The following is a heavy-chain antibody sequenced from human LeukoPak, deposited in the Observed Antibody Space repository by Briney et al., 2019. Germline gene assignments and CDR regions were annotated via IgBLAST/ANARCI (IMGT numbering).Heavy chain of an antibody. CDR2: ISNNGGST. D-gene: IGHD6-13*01. CDR1: GFTFSSYA. V-gene: IGHV3-64*01. J-gene: IGHJ5*02. Sequence: GGSLGLSCVASGFTFSSYAMHWVRQAPGKGLEYVSAISNNGGSTYYANSVKGRFTISRDNAKNSLYLQMNSLRAEDTAVYYCARGGAAPFAWGQGTLVTVSS. CDR3: ARGGAAPFA.